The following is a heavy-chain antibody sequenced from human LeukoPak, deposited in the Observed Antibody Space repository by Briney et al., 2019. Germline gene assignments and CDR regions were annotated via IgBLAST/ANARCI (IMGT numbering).Heavy chain of an antibody. CDR3: ARSRGYSYGSYFDY. CDR1: GGSFSGYY. Sequence: SETLSLTCAVYGGSFSGYYWGWIRQPPGKGLEWIGEINHSGSTNYNPSLKSRVTISVDTSKNQFSLKLSSVTAADTAVYYCARSRGYSYGSYFDYWGQGTLVTVSS. J-gene: IGHJ4*02. V-gene: IGHV4-34*01. D-gene: IGHD5-18*01. CDR2: INHSGST.